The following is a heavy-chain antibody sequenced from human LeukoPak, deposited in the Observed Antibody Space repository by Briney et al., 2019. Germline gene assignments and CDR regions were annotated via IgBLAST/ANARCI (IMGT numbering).Heavy chain of an antibody. CDR2: IIPILGTA. Sequence: ASVKVSCKASGGTFSSYPISWVRQAPGQGLEWMGGIIPILGTANYAQKFQGRVTITADASTSTAYMELSSLRSEDTAMYYCARGEVPPHYFDYWGQGTLVTVSS. V-gene: IGHV1-69*13. J-gene: IGHJ4*02. CDR3: ARGEVPPHYFDY. CDR1: GGTFSSYP.